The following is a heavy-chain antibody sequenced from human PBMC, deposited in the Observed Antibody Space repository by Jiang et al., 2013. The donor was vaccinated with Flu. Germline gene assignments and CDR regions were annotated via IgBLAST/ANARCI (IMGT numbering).Heavy chain of an antibody. V-gene: IGHV4-30-4*01. CDR1: GGSISSGDYY. D-gene: IGHD3-22*01. CDR3: ARVSEYYYDSSAEEIDP. Sequence: GSGLVKPSQTLSLTCTVSGGSISSGDYYWSWIRQPPGKGLEWIGYIYCSGSTYYNPSLKSRVTISVDTSKNQFSLKLSSVTAADTAVYYCARVSEYYYDSSAEEIDPWGQGTLVTVSS. J-gene: IGHJ5*02. CDR2: IYCSGST.